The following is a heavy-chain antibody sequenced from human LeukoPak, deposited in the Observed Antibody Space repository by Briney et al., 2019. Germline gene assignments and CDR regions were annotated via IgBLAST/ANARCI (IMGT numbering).Heavy chain of an antibody. Sequence: PGGSLRLSCAASGFTFSSYAMSWVRQAPGKGLEWVSAISGSGGSTYYADSVKGRFTISRDNSKNTLYLQMNSLRAEDTAVYYCAKRYYYGSGSYYFFDYWGQGTLVTVSS. CDR2: ISGSGGST. J-gene: IGHJ4*02. D-gene: IGHD3-10*01. V-gene: IGHV3-23*01. CDR3: AKRYYYGSGSYYFFDY. CDR1: GFTFSSYA.